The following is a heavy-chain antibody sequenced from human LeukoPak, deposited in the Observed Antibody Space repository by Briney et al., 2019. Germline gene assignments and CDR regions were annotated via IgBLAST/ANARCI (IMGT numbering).Heavy chain of an antibody. J-gene: IGHJ4*02. CDR1: GFTFSSYS. CDR3: ARGIAVAGTDY. D-gene: IGHD6-19*01. Sequence: GGSLRLSCAASGFTFSSYSMNWVRQAPGKGLEWVSSISSSSSYIYYADSGKGRFTISRDNAKNSLYLQMNSLRAEDTAVYYCARGIAVAGTDYWGQGTLVTVSS. V-gene: IGHV3-21*01. CDR2: ISSSSSYI.